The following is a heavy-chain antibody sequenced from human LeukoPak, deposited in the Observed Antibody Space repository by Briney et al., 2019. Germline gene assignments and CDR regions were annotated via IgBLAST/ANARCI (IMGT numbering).Heavy chain of an antibody. V-gene: IGHV3-48*01. CDR2: ISSSSSTI. D-gene: IGHD3-22*01. Sequence: GGSLRLSCAASGFTFSSYSMNWVSQAPGRGLEWVSYISSSSSTIYYADSVKGRFTISRDNAKNSLYLQMNSLRAEDTAVYYCARVDYDSSGYYGTGYYYYMDVWGKGTTVTVSS. CDR3: ARVDYDSSGYYGTGYYYYMDV. CDR1: GFTFSSYS. J-gene: IGHJ6*03.